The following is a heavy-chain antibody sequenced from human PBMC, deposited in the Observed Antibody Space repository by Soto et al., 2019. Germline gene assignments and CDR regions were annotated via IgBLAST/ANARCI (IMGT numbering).Heavy chain of an antibody. J-gene: IGHJ4*02. V-gene: IGHV4-31*03. CDR2: IYYNGNT. CDR3: ARGFDSGKFYAFES. Sequence: SETLSLTCTVSGGSISSGDYYWSWIRQLPGKDLEWIAYIYYNGNTYYTPSLKSRATISLDTSRNQFFLNLNSVTAADTAVYYCARGFDSGKFYAFESWGQGTQVTVSS. CDR1: GGSISSGDYY. D-gene: IGHD1-26*01.